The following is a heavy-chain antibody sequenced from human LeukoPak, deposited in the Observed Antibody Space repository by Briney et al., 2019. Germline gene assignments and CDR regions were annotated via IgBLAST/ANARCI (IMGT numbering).Heavy chain of an antibody. CDR1: GFTFSDYY. D-gene: IGHD5-12*01. V-gene: IGHV3-11*01. Sequence: GGSLRLSCAASGFTFSDYYMSWIRQAPGKGLEWVSYIKNSGSTRYYADSVKGRFTVSRDNAKNSLYLQMDSLRADDTAVYYCARDMSGYDWSHWFDPWGQGTLVTVSS. CDR3: ARDMSGYDWSHWFDP. CDR2: IKNSGSTR. J-gene: IGHJ5*02.